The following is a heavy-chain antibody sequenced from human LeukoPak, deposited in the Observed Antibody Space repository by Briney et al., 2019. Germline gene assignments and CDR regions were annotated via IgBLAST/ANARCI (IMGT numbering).Heavy chain of an antibody. Sequence: GGSLRLSCAASGFTFSSYWMSWVRQAPGKGLEWVANIKQDGSEKYYVDSVKGRFTISRDNTKNTLYLQMNSLRAEDTAVYYCAKDPPTGTRDWGQGTLVTVSS. CDR3: AKDPPTGTRD. CDR2: IKQDGSEK. D-gene: IGHD1-1*01. J-gene: IGHJ4*02. V-gene: IGHV3-7*03. CDR1: GFTFSSYW.